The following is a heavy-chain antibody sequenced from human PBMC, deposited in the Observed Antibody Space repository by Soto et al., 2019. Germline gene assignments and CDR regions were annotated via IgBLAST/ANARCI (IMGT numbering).Heavy chain of an antibody. Sequence: SETLSLTCTVSGGSISSGDYYWSWIRQRPGKGLEWIGYIYYSGSTYYNPALKSRVTISVDTSKNQFSLKLSSVTAADTAVYYCARNGSYYDFWSGYYFGGGMDVWGQGTTVTVYS. CDR2: IYYSGST. CDR3: ARNGSYYDFWSGYYFGGGMDV. D-gene: IGHD3-3*01. J-gene: IGHJ6*02. CDR1: GGSISSGDYY. V-gene: IGHV4-30-4*01.